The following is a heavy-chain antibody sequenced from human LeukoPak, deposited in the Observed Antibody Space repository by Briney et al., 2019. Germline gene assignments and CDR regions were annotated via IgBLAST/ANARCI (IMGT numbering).Heavy chain of an antibody. Sequence: GASVKVSCKASGYTFTSYDINWVRQATGQGLEWMGWMNPNSGNTGYAQKFQGRVTITRNTSISTAYMELSSLRSDDTAVYYCARVAGSEYMDVWGKGTTVTVSS. CDR1: GYTFTSYD. CDR3: ARVAGSEYMDV. V-gene: IGHV1-8*03. CDR2: MNPNSGNT. J-gene: IGHJ6*03.